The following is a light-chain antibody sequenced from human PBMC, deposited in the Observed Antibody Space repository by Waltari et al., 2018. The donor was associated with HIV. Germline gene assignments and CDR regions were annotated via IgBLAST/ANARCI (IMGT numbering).Light chain of an antibody. CDR1: SSNIGETY. CDR2: DNN. V-gene: IGLV1-51*01. CDR3: ATWDSSLNSVV. Sequence: SVLTQPPSVSAAAGQKFTISCSGSSSNIGETYVSWFQQIPRTAPRLLIYDNNERPSGIPDRFSGSKSGTSATLAITGLQTGDEADYYCATWDSSLNSVVFGGGTKLTVL. J-gene: IGLJ2*01.